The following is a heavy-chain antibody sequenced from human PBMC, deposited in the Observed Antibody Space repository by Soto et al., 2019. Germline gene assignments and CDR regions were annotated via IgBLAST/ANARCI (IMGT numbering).Heavy chain of an antibody. Sequence: QVQLVESGGGVVQPGRSLRLSCAASGFTFSSYGMHWVRQAPGKGLEWVAVIWYDGSNKYYADSVKGRFTISRDNSKNTLYLQMNSLRAEDTAVYYCAREQQLVAYYYYGMDVWGQGTTVTVSS. D-gene: IGHD6-6*01. J-gene: IGHJ6*02. V-gene: IGHV3-33*01. CDR2: IWYDGSNK. CDR3: AREQQLVAYYYYGMDV. CDR1: GFTFSSYG.